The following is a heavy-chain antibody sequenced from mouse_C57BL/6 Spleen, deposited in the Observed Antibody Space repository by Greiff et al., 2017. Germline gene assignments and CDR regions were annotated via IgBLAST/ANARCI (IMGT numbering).Heavy chain of an antibody. CDR1: GFTFSSYA. CDR2: ISDGGSYT. D-gene: IGHD2-4*01. J-gene: IGHJ4*01. Sequence: EVKLMESGGGLVKPGGSLKLSCAASGFTFSSYAMPWVRQTPEKRLEWVATISDGGSYTNYPDNVKGRFTISRDHTKNNLYLQMSHLKSEDTAMCYCARDPPYDCDDEVYYAMDYWGQETSVTVSS. CDR3: ARDPPYDCDDEVYYAMDY. V-gene: IGHV5-4*01.